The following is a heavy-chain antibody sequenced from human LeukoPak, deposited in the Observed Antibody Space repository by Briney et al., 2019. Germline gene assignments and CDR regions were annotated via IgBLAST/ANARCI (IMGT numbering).Heavy chain of an antibody. D-gene: IGHD3-22*01. CDR2: IFYTGST. J-gene: IGHJ3*02. Sequence: PSETLSLTCTVSGGSIGSCYWSWIRQPPGKGLEWIGYIFYTGSTNYNSSLKSRVTISIDTSKNQFSLKLSSVTAADTAVYHCARAGFFYDTSGYNDAFDIWGQGTMVTVSS. V-gene: IGHV4-59*01. CDR1: GGSIGSCY. CDR3: ARAGFFYDTSGYNDAFDI.